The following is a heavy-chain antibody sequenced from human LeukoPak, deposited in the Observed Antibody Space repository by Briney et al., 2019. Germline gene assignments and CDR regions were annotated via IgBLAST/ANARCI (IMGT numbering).Heavy chain of an antibody. CDR2: ISAYNGNT. CDR3: AREGDCSGGSCYRFQFDY. Sequence: GASVKVSCKASGYTFTSYGISWVRQAPGQGLEWMGWISAYNGNTNYAQKLQGRVTMTTDTSTSTAYMELRSLRSDDTAVYYCAREGDCSGGSCYRFQFDYWGQGTLVTVSS. V-gene: IGHV1-18*01. D-gene: IGHD2-15*01. CDR1: GYTFTSYG. J-gene: IGHJ4*02.